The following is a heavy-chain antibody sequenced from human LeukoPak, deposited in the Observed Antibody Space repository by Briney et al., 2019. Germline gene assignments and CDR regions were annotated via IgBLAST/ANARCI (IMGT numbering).Heavy chain of an antibody. CDR2: IYHSGST. D-gene: IGHD2-2*01. CDR3: ARDHHLDQLAPPDY. CDR1: GGSISSGGYY. V-gene: IGHV4-30-2*01. Sequence: SETLSLTCTVSGGSISSGGYYWSWIRQPPGKGLEWIGYIYHSGSTYYNPSLKSRVTISVDRSKNQFSLKLSSVTAADTAVYYCARDHHLDQLAPPDYWGQGTLVTVSS. J-gene: IGHJ4*02.